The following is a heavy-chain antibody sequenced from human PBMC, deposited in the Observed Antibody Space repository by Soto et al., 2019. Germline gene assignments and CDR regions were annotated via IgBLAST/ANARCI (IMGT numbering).Heavy chain of an antibody. Sequence: PGGSLRLSCAASGFTFSGSARHWVRQASGKGLEWVGRIRSKANSYATAYAASVKGRFTISRDDSKNTAYLQMNSLRAEDTAVYYCAKGTYYYGSGSYYCFDYWGQGTLVTVSS. CDR2: IRSKANSYAT. CDR3: AKGTYYYGSGSYYCFDY. D-gene: IGHD3-10*01. J-gene: IGHJ4*02. V-gene: IGHV3-73*01. CDR1: GFTFSGSA.